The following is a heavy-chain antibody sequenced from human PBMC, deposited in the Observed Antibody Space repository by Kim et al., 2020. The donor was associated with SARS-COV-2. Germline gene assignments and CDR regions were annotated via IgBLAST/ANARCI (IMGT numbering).Heavy chain of an antibody. CDR1: GFTFSNYA. Sequence: GGSLRLSCAASGFTFSNYAMSWVRQAPGKGLEWVSAIYSGGSSTYYADSVKGRFTISRDNSKNTLYLQMNSLRAEDTAVYYCAKGDLERRPYYYYGMDVWGQGTTVTVSS. V-gene: IGHV3-23*03. D-gene: IGHD1-1*01. CDR2: IYSGGSST. CDR3: AKGDLERRPYYYYGMDV. J-gene: IGHJ6*02.